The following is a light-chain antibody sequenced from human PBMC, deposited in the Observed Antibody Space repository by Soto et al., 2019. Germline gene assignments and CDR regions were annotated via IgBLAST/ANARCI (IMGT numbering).Light chain of an antibody. Sequence: DIQMTQSPSTVSASVGDRVTITCRASESVVSWLAWYQQRPGKAPKLLIYKASTLQSGVPSRFSGSGSGTEFTLTINSLQPEDFATYCCQQTSAAPFTFGPGTKVDIK. J-gene: IGKJ3*01. V-gene: IGKV1-5*03. CDR2: KAS. CDR3: QQTSAAPFT. CDR1: ESVVSW.